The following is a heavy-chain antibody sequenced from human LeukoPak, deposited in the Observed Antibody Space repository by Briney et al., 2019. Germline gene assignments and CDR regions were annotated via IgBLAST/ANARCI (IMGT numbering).Heavy chain of an antibody. D-gene: IGHD2-2*01. Sequence: SETLSLTCTVSGGSISSYYWSWIRQPAGKGLEWIGRIYTSGSTNYNPSLKSRVTMSVDTSKNQFSLKLSSVTAADTAVYYCARLGYCSSTSCSDDYWGQGTVVPVSS. V-gene: IGHV4-4*07. CDR2: IYTSGST. CDR1: GGSISSYY. CDR3: ARLGYCSSTSCSDDY. J-gene: IGHJ4*02.